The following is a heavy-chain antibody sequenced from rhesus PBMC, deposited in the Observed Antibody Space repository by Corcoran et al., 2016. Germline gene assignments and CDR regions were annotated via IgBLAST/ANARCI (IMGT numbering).Heavy chain of an antibody. J-gene: IGHJ5-1*01. CDR3: ARDLYPIRFDV. D-gene: IGHD2-21*01. CDR2: INGNSGNT. CDR1: GGSFSSYW. V-gene: IGHV4-80*01. Sequence: QVQLQESGPGLVKPSETLSLTCAVSGGSFSSYWWSWIRQPPGKGLEGIGEINGNSGNTNYNPSLKSRVTMSQDASKNQFSLKLSSVTAADTAVYYCARDLYPIRFDVWGPGVLVTVSS.